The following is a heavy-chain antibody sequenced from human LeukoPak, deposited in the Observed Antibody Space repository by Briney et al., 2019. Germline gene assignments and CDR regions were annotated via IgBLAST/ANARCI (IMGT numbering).Heavy chain of an antibody. CDR2: INPNSGGT. D-gene: IGHD6-19*01. CDR1: GYTFTGYY. Sequence: LVASVKVSCKASGYTFTGYYMHWVRQAPGQGLEWMGWINPNSGGTNYAQKFQGRVTMTRDTSISTAYMELSRLRSDDTAVYYCARGDSSGWRYYYYYMDVWGKGTTVTVSS. J-gene: IGHJ6*03. V-gene: IGHV1-2*03. CDR3: ARGDSSGWRYYYYYMDV.